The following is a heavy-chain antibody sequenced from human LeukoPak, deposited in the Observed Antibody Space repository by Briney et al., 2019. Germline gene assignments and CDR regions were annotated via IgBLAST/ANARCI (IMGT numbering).Heavy chain of an antibody. CDR1: GYTFTGYY. Sequence: ASVKVSCKASGYTFTGYYMHWVRQAPGQGLEWMGRINPNSGGTNYAQKFQGRVTMTTDTSASIAYMELRTLRSDDTAVYYCARDAELLRSSGWYGSYWFDSWGQGTLVTVSS. CDR3: ARDAELLRSSGWYGSYWFDS. V-gene: IGHV1-2*06. J-gene: IGHJ5*01. CDR2: INPNSGGT. D-gene: IGHD6-19*01.